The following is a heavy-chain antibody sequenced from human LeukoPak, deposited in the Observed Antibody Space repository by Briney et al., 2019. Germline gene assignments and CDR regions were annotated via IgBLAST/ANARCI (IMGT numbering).Heavy chain of an antibody. J-gene: IGHJ6*02. V-gene: IGHV3-21*01. CDR2: ISSSSSYI. CDR3: ARDNEKSVAATVSGYYGMDV. Sequence: GGSLRLSCAASGFTFSSYSMNWVRQAPGKGLEWVSSISSSSSYIYYADSVKGRFTISRDNAKNSLYLQMNSLRAEDTAVYYCARDNEKSVAATVSGYYGMDVWGQGTTVTVSS. CDR1: GFTFSSYS. D-gene: IGHD2-15*01.